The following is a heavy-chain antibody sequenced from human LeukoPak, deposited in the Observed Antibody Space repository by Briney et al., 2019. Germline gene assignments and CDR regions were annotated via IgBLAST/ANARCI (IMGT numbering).Heavy chain of an antibody. CDR3: AKPFNWTYVNWFDP. CDR2: ISGSGGST. CDR1: GFTFSSYA. Sequence: GGSLRLSCAASGFTFSSYAMSWVRQAPGEGLEWVSGISGSGGSTYYADSVKGRFTISRDNSKNTLYLQMNSLRAEDTAVYYCAKPFNWTYVNWFDPWGQGTLVTVSS. V-gene: IGHV3-23*01. J-gene: IGHJ5*02. D-gene: IGHD1-7*01.